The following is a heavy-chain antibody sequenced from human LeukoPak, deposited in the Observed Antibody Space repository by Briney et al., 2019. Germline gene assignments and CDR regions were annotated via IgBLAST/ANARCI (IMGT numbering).Heavy chain of an antibody. V-gene: IGHV3-13*01. D-gene: IGHD5/OR15-5a*01. J-gene: IGHJ3*02. CDR1: GFTFSSYD. CDR3: ARGRLNPLGAFDI. Sequence: GGSLRLSCAASGFTFSSYDMHWVRQATGEGLEWVSAIGTAGDTYYPGSVKGRFTISRENAKNSLYLQMNSLRAGDTAVYYCARGRLNPLGAFDIWGQGTMVTVSS. CDR2: IGTAGDT.